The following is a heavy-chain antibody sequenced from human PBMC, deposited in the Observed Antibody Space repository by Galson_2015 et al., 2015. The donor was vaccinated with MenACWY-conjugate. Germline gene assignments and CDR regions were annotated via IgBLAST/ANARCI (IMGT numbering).Heavy chain of an antibody. Sequence: LRLSCAASGFTFSGYSVAWVRQAPGKGLEWVSYISSSSSTMYYADSVRGRFTVSRDNAKNSLYLQMNSLRAEDTAVYYCARRYDYGDYWGQGTLVTVSS. J-gene: IGHJ4*02. D-gene: IGHD3-16*01. CDR3: ARRYDYGDY. CDR1: GFTFSGYS. CDR2: ISSSSSTM. V-gene: IGHV3-48*04.